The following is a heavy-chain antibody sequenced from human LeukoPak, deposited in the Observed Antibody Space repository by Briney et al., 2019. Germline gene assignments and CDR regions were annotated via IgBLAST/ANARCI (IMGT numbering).Heavy chain of an antibody. CDR3: ARDPDYGDYVVVTAYYFDY. D-gene: IGHD4-17*01. Sequence: GGSLRLSCAASGFTFSSYAMHWVRQAPGKGLEWVAVISYDGSNKYYADSVKGRFTISRDNSKNTLYLQMNSLRAEDTAVYYCARDPDYGDYVVVTAYYFDYWGQGTLVTVSS. J-gene: IGHJ4*02. V-gene: IGHV3-30-3*01. CDR1: GFTFSSYA. CDR2: ISYDGSNK.